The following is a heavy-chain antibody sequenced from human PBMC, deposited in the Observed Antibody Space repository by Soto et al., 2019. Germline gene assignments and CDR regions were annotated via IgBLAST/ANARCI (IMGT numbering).Heavy chain of an antibody. D-gene: IGHD6-6*01. J-gene: IGHJ5*02. CDR3: ARDLQLVGGSWFDP. CDR2: MNPNSGNT. V-gene: IGHV1-8*01. Sequence: QVQLVQSGAEVKKPGASVKVSCKASGYTFTSYDINWVRQATGQGLEWMGWMNPNSGNTGYAQKFQGRVTMTRNTSISTAYMGMSSLRSEDTAVYYCARDLQLVGGSWFDPWGQGTLVTVSS. CDR1: GYTFTSYD.